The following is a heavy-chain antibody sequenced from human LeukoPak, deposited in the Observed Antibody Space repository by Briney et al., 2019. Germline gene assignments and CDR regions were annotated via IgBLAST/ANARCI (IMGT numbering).Heavy chain of an antibody. CDR3: ARGRNLRRFENYYYGMDV. V-gene: IGHV4-59*01. J-gene: IGHJ6*02. Sequence: PSETLSLTCTVSGGSISSYYWSWIRQPPGKGLEWIGYIYYSGSTNYNPSLKSRVTISVDTSKNQFSLKLSSVTAADTAVYYCARGRNLRRFENYYYGMDVWGQGTTVTVSS. D-gene: IGHD3-3*01. CDR2: IYYSGST. CDR1: GGSISSYY.